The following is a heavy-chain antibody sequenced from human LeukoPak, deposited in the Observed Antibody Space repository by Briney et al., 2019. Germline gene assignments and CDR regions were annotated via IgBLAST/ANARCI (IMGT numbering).Heavy chain of an antibody. CDR1: GGSISSSSYY. J-gene: IGHJ4*02. D-gene: IGHD3-22*01. CDR3: ARVRDDSSGYYFDY. Sequence: SETLSLTCTVSGGSISSSSYYWGWIRQPPGKGLEWIGSIYYSGSTYYNPSLKSRVTISVDTSKNQFSLKLSSVTAADTAVYYCARVRDDSSGYYFDYWGQGTLVTVSS. V-gene: IGHV4-39*07. CDR2: IYYSGST.